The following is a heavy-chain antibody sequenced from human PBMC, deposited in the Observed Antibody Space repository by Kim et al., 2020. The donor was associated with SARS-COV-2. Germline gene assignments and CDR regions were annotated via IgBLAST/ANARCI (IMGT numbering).Heavy chain of an antibody. CDR2: IYYSGST. V-gene: IGHV4-39*01. J-gene: IGHJ5*02. D-gene: IGHD3-10*01. Sequence: SETLSLTCTVSGGSISSSSYYWGWIRQPPGKGLEWIGSIYYSGSTYYNPSLKSRVTISVDTSKNQFSLKLSSVTAADTAVYYCARPRLRGSGSYHPWGQGTLVTVSS. CDR3: ARPRLRGSGSYHP. CDR1: GGSISSSSYY.